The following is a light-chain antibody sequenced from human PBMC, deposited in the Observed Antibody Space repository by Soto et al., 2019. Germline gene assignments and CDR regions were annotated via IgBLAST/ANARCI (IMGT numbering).Light chain of an antibody. CDR3: QPRRNFPFS. CDR1: QDISTA. V-gene: IGKV1-9*01. J-gene: IGKJ2*03. CDR2: PAS. Sequence: DIQLTQSPSFLSASVGDRVTVSCRASQDISTALAWIQQKAGKVHQLLVYPASTLQDGVPSRFSGSGSGTYFTLTINNLQAEDFATYYCQPRRNFPFSFGPGTKLDIK.